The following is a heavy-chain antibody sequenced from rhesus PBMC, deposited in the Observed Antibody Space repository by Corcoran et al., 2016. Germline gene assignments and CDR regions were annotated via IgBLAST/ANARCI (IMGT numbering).Heavy chain of an antibody. CDR3: ARVWYYWYFDL. D-gene: IGHD2-21*01. CDR1: GYSISSGYG. V-gene: IGHV4-127*01. CDR2: IGGSSGST. J-gene: IGHJ2*01. Sequence: QVQLQESGSGLVKPSEPPSLTCAVPGYSISSGYGWSWTRQPPGKGLEWIGYIGGSSGSTNYNPSLQSRVTISKDTSRNQYSLKLGSVTAADTAVYYCARVWYYWYFDLWGPGTPITISS.